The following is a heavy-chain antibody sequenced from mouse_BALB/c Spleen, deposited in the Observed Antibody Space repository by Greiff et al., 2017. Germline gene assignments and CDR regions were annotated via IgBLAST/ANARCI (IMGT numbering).Heavy chain of an antibody. Sequence: EVKLMESGAELVKPGASVKLSCTASGFNIKDTYMHWVKQRPEQGLEWIGRIDPANGNTKYDPKFQGKATITADTSSNTAYLQLSSLTSEDTAVYYCARGDTTDYWGQGTTLTVSS. CDR3: ARGDTTDY. V-gene: IGHV14-3*02. CDR2: IDPANGNT. J-gene: IGHJ2*01. D-gene: IGHD1-1*01. CDR1: GFNIKDTY.